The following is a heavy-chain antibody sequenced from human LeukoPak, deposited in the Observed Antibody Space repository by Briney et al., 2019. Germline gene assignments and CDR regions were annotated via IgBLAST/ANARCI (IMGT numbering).Heavy chain of an antibody. D-gene: IGHD3-22*01. CDR3: ARDLWDYYDSSGYYYYYGMDV. Sequence: GGSLRLSCAASGFTFSNYAMHWVRQAPGKGLEWVAVISYDGSNKYYADSVMGRFTISRDNSKNTLYLQMNSLRAEDTAGYYCARDLWDYYDSSGYYYYYGMDVWGQGTTVTVSS. CDR2: ISYDGSNK. V-gene: IGHV3-30-3*01. CDR1: GFTFSNYA. J-gene: IGHJ6*02.